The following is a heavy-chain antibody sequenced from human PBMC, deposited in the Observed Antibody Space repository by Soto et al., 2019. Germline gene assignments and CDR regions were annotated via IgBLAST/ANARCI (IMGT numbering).Heavy chain of an antibody. J-gene: IGHJ4*02. D-gene: IGHD3-10*01. V-gene: IGHV4-59*01. CDR2: IFYDGTI. CDR1: GVSISSYY. Sequence: QVQLQESGPGLVKPSETLSLTCTVSGVSISSYYWSWIRQPPGEGPEWIGNIFYDGTINYNPSLRSRVTILVDTSKNRVSLRLSSVTAADTAIYYDARDIRYIGSFYYCAYWGQGSMVTVSS. CDR3: ARDIRYIGSFYYCAY.